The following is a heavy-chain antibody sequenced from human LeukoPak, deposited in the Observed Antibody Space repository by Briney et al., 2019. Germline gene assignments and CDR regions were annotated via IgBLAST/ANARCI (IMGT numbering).Heavy chain of an antibody. Sequence: SETLSLTCTVSGGSISSGGYYWSWIRQHPGKGLEWIGYIYYSGSTYYNPSLKSRVTISADTSKNQFSLKLSSVTAADTAVYYCARKSSGWFDYWGQGTLVTVSS. V-gene: IGHV4-31*03. CDR2: IYYSGST. D-gene: IGHD3-22*01. J-gene: IGHJ4*02. CDR3: ARKSSGWFDY. CDR1: GGSISSGGYY.